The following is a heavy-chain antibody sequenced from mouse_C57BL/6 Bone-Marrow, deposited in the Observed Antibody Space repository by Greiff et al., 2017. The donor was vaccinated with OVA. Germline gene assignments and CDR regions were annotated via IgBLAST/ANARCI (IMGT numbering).Heavy chain of an antibody. D-gene: IGHD2-5*01. Sequence: QVQLQQSGAELVRPGASVTLSCKASGFTFNDYEMYWVKQTPVHGLEWIGAIDPETGGTASNQKFKGKAILTADKSSSTAYMQLRSLTTEDSAVYYCTRGYSNYYAMDYWGQGTSVTVSS. J-gene: IGHJ4*01. CDR1: GFTFNDYE. CDR3: TRGYSNYYAMDY. V-gene: IGHV1-15*01. CDR2: IDPETGGT.